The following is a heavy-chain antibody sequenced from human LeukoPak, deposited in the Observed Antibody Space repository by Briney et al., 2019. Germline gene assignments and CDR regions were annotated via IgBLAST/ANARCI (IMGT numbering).Heavy chain of an antibody. J-gene: IGHJ4*02. V-gene: IGHV3-23*01. CDR3: AKGQLWFGEFSYFDY. Sequence: QPGRSLRLSCAVSGFTFSSYDMNWVRQAPGKGLEWVSDISGSGGSTDYADSVKGRFSISRDNSKNTLYLQMNSLRAEDTAVYYCAKGQLWFGEFSYFDYWGQGTLVTVSS. CDR2: ISGSGGST. D-gene: IGHD3-10*01. CDR1: GFTFSSYD.